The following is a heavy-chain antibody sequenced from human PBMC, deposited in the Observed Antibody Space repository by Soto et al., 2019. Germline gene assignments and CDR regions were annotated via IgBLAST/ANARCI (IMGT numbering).Heavy chain of an antibody. CDR3: ARGYVYGGNSLDY. J-gene: IGHJ4*02. V-gene: IGHV3-53*04. D-gene: IGHD2-21*01. Sequence: EVQLVQSGGGLAQPGGSLRLSCAASGFTVSSNYMSWVRQAPGKGLEWVSLIYAGGSTHYVDSVKGRFTISRDYSKNMLYLQMDSLRPSDTAVYYCARGYVYGGNSLDYWGQGTLVTVSS. CDR2: IYAGGST. CDR1: GFTVSSNY.